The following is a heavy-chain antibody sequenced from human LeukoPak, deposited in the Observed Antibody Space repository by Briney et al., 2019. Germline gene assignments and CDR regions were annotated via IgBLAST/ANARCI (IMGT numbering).Heavy chain of an antibody. CDR2: ISYDGSNK. CDR1: GFTFSRYA. D-gene: IGHD6-19*01. CDR3: ARGSSKNQYSSGWYHDY. V-gene: IGHV3-30*04. Sequence: GGSLRPSCAASGFTFSRYAIHWVRQAPGKGLEWVAVISYDGSNKYYADSVKGRFTISRDNSKNTLYLQMNSLRAEDTATYYCARGSSKNQYSSGWYHDYWGHGALVTVSS. J-gene: IGHJ4*01.